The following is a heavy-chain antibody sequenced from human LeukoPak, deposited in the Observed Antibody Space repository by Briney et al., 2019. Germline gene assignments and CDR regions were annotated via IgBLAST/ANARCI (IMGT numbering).Heavy chain of an antibody. J-gene: IGHJ4*02. CDR1: GYTFTSYG. Sequence: ASVKVSCKASGYTFTSYGISWVRQAPGQGLEWMGWIGAYNGNTNYAQKLQGRVTMTTDTSTSTAYMELRSLRSDDTVVYYCARDSRYSSSWYSSGDYWGQGTLVTVSS. D-gene: IGHD6-13*01. CDR2: IGAYNGNT. V-gene: IGHV1-18*01. CDR3: ARDSRYSSSWYSSGDY.